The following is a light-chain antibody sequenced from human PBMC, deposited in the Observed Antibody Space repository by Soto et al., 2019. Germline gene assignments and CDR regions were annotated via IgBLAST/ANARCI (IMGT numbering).Light chain of an antibody. CDR2: DAY. CDR3: QQRHMWPIT. V-gene: IGKV3-11*01. CDR1: QSFRGL. J-gene: IGKJ5*01. Sequence: EVVLTQSPVNLSLSPGERATLSCRASQSFRGLLAWYQQKPGQAPRLLIYDAYNRATGITPRFSGSGSGTDFTLTISSLEPEDSAVYYCQQRHMWPITFGQGTRLEIK.